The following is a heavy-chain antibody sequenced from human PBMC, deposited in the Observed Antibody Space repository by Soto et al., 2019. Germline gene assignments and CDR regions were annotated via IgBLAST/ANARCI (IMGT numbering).Heavy chain of an antibody. Sequence: QVQLVQSGAEVKKPGSSVTVSCKASGGTFSSYAISWVRQAPGQGLEWMGGIIPIVGTATYAQKFQGRVTITADVSTSTAYMELRSLSSESTAVYYCAGDPGYCSVGSCYPFDYCGQGPLVTVSS. D-gene: IGHD2-15*01. CDR3: AGDPGYCSVGSCYPFDY. V-gene: IGHV1-69*01. J-gene: IGHJ4*02. CDR2: IIPIVGTA. CDR1: GGTFSSYA.